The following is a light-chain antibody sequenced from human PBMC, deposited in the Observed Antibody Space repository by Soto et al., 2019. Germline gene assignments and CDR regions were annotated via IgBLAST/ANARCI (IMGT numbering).Light chain of an antibody. V-gene: IGKV3-15*01. CDR3: QQYNNWLPIT. CDR1: QSVSSN. Sequence: EIVMTQSPATLSVSPGERATLSCRASQSVSSNLAWYQQKPGQSPRLLIYDVSTRATDIPARFSGSGSGTEFTLTISSLQSEDFLVYYCQQYNNWLPITFGQGTRLEIK. CDR2: DVS. J-gene: IGKJ5*01.